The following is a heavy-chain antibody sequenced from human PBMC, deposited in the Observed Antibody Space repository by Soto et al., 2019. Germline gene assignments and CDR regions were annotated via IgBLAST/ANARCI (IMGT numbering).Heavy chain of an antibody. J-gene: IGHJ6*02. Sequence: SETLSLTCNVSGGSISNYYWTWVRQSPEKGLEWIGYMYYNGNINYNPSLKSRVTISIDTSKNQFSLTLKSVTAADTAVYYCARTFDYYGMDVWGQGTTVTVSS. CDR1: GGSISNYY. V-gene: IGHV4-59*01. CDR3: ARTFDYYGMDV. CDR2: MYYNGNI.